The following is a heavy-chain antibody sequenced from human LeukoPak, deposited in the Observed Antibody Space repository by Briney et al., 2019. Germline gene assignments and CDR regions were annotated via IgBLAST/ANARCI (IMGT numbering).Heavy chain of an antibody. CDR2: ISYDGSDK. V-gene: IGHV3-30-3*01. CDR1: GFTFSSYA. D-gene: IGHD1-26*01. Sequence: GGSLRLSCAASGFTFSSYAMHWVRQAPGKGLEWVAVISYDGSDKYYADSVKGRFTISRDNSKNTLYLQMNSLRAEDTAVYYCASRIGGRERDYWGQGTLVTVSS. J-gene: IGHJ4*02. CDR3: ASRIGGRERDY.